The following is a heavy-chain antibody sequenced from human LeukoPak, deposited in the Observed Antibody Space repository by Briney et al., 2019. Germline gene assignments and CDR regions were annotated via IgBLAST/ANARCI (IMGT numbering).Heavy chain of an antibody. CDR3: ARAVTWIDP. CDR2: IQDHGRDK. V-gene: IGHV3-30*19. J-gene: IGHJ5*02. Sequence: PGGSLRLSCTASGFTFSTYGIHWVRQAPGKGLEWVAFIQDHGRDKYYADSVKGRFTISRDNAKNTVFLQMNGLRSEDTGVYYCARAVTWIDPWGQGTLVAVSS. CDR1: GFTFSTYG.